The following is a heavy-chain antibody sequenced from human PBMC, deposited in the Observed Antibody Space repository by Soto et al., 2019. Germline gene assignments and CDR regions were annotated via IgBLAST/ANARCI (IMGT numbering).Heavy chain of an antibody. D-gene: IGHD6-25*01. V-gene: IGHV1-69*01. CDR3: ASSAKTSTGEYFQK. CDR2: LIPVIETA. J-gene: IGHJ1*01. Sequence: QVHLVQSGAEVKKPGSSVKVACKASGGTFSTYAFNWVRQAPGQGLEWMGVLIPVIETADYAQKLQGRVTNTADESTSTVYMDLSSLRSEDSAVYYCASSAKTSTGEYFQKWGQGTLVTVSS. CDR1: GGTFSTYA.